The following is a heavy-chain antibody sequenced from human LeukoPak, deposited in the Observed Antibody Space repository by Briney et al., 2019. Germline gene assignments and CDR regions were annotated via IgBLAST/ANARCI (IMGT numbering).Heavy chain of an antibody. J-gene: IGHJ4*01. V-gene: IGHV4-34*01. D-gene: IGHD1-26*01. CDR3: AREREILVGSARRLDY. CDR2: INHSGTT. CDR1: GGSFSGYY. Sequence: SETLSLTCAVYGGSFSGYYWSWIRQPPGKGLEWIGEINHSGTTNYNPSLKSRVTISVDTSKNQFSLKLTSVTAADTAMYYCAREREILVGSARRLDYWGHGTLVTVSS.